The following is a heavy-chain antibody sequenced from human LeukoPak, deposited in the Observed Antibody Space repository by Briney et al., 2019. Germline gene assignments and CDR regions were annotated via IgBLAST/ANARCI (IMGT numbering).Heavy chain of an antibody. CDR1: GGSISSGSYY. Sequence: PSETLSLTCTVSGGSISSGSYYWSWIRQPAGKGLEWIGHIYTSGSTNYNPSLKSRVTISVDTSKNLFSLRLSSVTAADTAVYYCARDRGGIAARIDYWGQGTLVTVSS. V-gene: IGHV4-61*09. CDR2: IYTSGST. D-gene: IGHD6-6*01. J-gene: IGHJ4*02. CDR3: ARDRGGIAARIDY.